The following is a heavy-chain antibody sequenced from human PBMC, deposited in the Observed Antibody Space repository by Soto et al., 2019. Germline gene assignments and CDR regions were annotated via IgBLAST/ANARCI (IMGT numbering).Heavy chain of an antibody. CDR3: ARRDGYNSDY. J-gene: IGHJ4*02. V-gene: IGHV3-64*01. D-gene: IGHD5-12*01. Sequence: EVQLVESGAGLVQPGGSLRLSCAASGFTFSNYAMHWVRQAPGKGLEYVSAISSHGDSTYYANSVKGRFTISRDNSKNTLYLQMGSLRTEDMAVYYCARRDGYNSDYWGQGTLVTVSS. CDR2: ISSHGDST. CDR1: GFTFSNYA.